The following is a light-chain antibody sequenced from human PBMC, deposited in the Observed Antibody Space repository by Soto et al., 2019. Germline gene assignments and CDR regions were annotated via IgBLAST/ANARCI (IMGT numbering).Light chain of an antibody. J-gene: IGKJ1*01. CDR3: QQLNSHPRT. CDR2: AAS. Sequence: DLQLTQSPSFLSASVGDRVTITCRASQGISSYLAWYQQKPRKAPKLLIYAASTLQSGVSSRFSGSGAGKEFTLTICSLQPEDFATYYCQQLNSHPRTFGQGTKVEI. CDR1: QGISSY. V-gene: IGKV1-9*01.